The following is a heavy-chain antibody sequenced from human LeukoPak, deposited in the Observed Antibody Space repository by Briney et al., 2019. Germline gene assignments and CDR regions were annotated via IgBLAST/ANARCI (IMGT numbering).Heavy chain of an antibody. V-gene: IGHV3-7*01. CDR2: IKQDGSEK. D-gene: IGHD3-22*01. Sequence: GGSPRLSCAASGFTFSSYWMSWVRQAPGKGLEWVANIKQDGSEKYYVDSVKGRFTISRDNAKNSLYLQMNSLRAEDTAVYYCARVSYYDSSGYYPAYYYYYYMDVWGKGTTVTVSS. J-gene: IGHJ6*03. CDR3: ARVSYYDSSGYYPAYYYYYYMDV. CDR1: GFTFSSYW.